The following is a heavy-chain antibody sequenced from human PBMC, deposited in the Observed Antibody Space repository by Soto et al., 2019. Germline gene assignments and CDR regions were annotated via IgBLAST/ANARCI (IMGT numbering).Heavy chain of an antibody. CDR3: ARHKYYYDSSGYSLSDPDAFDI. J-gene: IGHJ3*02. Sequence: GESLKISFKGSGYTFTSYWISWVLQMPGKGLECMGRIDPSDSYTNYSPSFQGHVTISADKSISTAYLQWSSLKASDTAMYYCARHKYYYDSSGYSLSDPDAFDIWGQGTMVTVSS. CDR1: GYTFTSYW. CDR2: IDPSDSYT. V-gene: IGHV5-10-1*01. D-gene: IGHD3-22*01.